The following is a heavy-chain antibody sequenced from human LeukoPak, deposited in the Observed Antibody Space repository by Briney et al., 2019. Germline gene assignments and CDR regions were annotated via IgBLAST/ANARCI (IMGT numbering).Heavy chain of an antibody. D-gene: IGHD6-13*01. CDR1: GDSVSSHSAA. J-gene: IGHJ5*02. V-gene: IGHV6-1*01. CDR2: TYYRSKWYN. CDR3: ARGSLVYSSSRRNNNWFDP. Sequence: SQTLSLTCAISGDSVSSHSAAWNWIRQSPSRGLEWLGRTYYRSKWYNDYAVSVKSRITINPDTSKNQFSLQLNSVTPEDTAVYYCARGSLVYSSSRRNNNWFDPWGQGTLVTVSS.